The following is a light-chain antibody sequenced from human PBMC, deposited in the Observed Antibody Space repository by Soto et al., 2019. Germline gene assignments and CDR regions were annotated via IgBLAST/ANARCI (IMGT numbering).Light chain of an antibody. Sequence: EIVLTQSPGTLSVSPGERVALSCRASQSVITRYLAWYQQKPGQSPRLLIYGASSRANGIPARFSGSGSGTDFTLTISGLETEDFAVYYCQQYDTSPRTFGQGTQVEVK. CDR1: QSVITRY. CDR2: GAS. CDR3: QQYDTSPRT. J-gene: IGKJ1*01. V-gene: IGKV3-20*01.